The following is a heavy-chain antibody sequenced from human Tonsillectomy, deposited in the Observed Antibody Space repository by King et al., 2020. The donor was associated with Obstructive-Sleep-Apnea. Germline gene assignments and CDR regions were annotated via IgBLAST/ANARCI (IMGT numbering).Heavy chain of an antibody. CDR3: AREYDISSNYYVGAFDI. Sequence: VQLVESGGGVVQPGRSLRLSCAASGFTFSSYAMPWVRQAPGKGLDWVTLITYDGSSKYYADSVKGRFTISRDNSKNTLYLQMNSLRAEDTAVYYCAREYDISSNYYVGAFDIWGQGTMVAVSS. CDR1: GFTFSSYA. J-gene: IGHJ3*02. CDR2: ITYDGSSK. D-gene: IGHD3-22*01. V-gene: IGHV3-30*04.